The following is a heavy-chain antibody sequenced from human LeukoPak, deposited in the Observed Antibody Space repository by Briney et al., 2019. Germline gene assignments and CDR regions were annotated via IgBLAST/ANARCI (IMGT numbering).Heavy chain of an antibody. CDR3: ARGGGLDV. J-gene: IGHJ6*02. CDR2: ISYDGINK. V-gene: IGHV3-30*03. CDR1: GFTFSSYG. Sequence: GRSLRLSCAASGFTFSSYGMHWVRQAPGKGLEWVAVISYDGINKYYAEYVKGRFTISRDNAKNSLYLQMSNLRAEDTAVYFCARGGGLDVWGQGATVTVSS. D-gene: IGHD3-16*01.